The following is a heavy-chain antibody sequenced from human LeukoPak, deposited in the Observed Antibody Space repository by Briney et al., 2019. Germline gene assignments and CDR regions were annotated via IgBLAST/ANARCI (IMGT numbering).Heavy chain of an antibody. CDR2: IYYSGST. Sequence: PSETLSLTCTVSGGSISSYYWSWIRQPPGKGLEWIGYIYYSGSTNYNPSLKSRVTTSVDTSKNQFSLKLSSVTAADTAVYYCARSIRYLDYWGQGTLVTVSS. V-gene: IGHV4-59*01. J-gene: IGHJ4*02. CDR1: GGSISSYY. CDR3: ARSIRYLDY. D-gene: IGHD3-3*01.